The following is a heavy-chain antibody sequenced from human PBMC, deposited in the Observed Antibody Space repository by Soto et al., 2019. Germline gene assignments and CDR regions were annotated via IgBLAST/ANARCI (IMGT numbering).Heavy chain of an antibody. J-gene: IGHJ6*02. CDR2: ISYDGSNK. Sequence: QVQLVESGGGVVQPGRSLRLSCAASGFTFSSYGMHWVRQAPGKGLEWVAVISYDGSNKYYADSVKGRFTISRDNSKITLYLQMNSLRAEDTAVYYCAKDLRPTVTSYYYYGMDVWGQGTTVTVSS. CDR3: AKDLRPTVTSYYYYGMDV. CDR1: GFTFSSYG. V-gene: IGHV3-30*18. D-gene: IGHD4-17*01.